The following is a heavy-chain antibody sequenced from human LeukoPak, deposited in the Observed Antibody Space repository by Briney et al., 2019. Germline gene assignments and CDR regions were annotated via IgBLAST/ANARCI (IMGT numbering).Heavy chain of an antibody. CDR1: GYTFTGYY. J-gene: IGHJ4*02. D-gene: IGHD4-17*01. Sequence: ASVKVSCKASGYTFTGYYMHWVRQAPRQGLDWIAWMNPNTGNIVYAQKFHFRITVTRNTSINTAYMELSSLTSEDTAVYYCARGRGSPYGDYGPVDYWGQGTLVTVSS. V-gene: IGHV1-8*03. CDR3: ARGRGSPYGDYGPVDY. CDR2: MNPNTGNI.